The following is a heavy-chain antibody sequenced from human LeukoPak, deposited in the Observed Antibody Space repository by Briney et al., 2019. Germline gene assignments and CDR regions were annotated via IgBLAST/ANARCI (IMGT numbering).Heavy chain of an antibody. J-gene: IGHJ6*02. CDR1: GFTFSSYG. Sequence: PGRSLRLSCAASGFTFSSYGMHWVRQAPGKGLEWVAVISYDGSNKYYADSVKGRFTISRDNSKNTLYLQMNSLRAEDTAVYYCAKGGYCSSTSCYYYYGMDVWGQGTTVTVSS. D-gene: IGHD2-2*01. V-gene: IGHV3-30*18. CDR3: AKGGYCSSTSCYYYYGMDV. CDR2: ISYDGSNK.